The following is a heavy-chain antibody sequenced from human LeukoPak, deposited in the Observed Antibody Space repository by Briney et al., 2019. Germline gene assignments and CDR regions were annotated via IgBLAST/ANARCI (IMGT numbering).Heavy chain of an antibody. D-gene: IGHD3-10*01. CDR1: GFTFSSYG. CDR3: ARSIETYYYGSGSYYNNPAFDY. V-gene: IGHV3-30*03. Sequence: PGGSLRLSCAASGFTFSSYGMHWVRQAPGKGLEWVAVISYDGSNKYYADSVKGRFTISRDNSKNTLYLQMNSLRAEDTAVYYCARSIETYYYGSGSYYNNPAFDYWGQGTLVTVSS. J-gene: IGHJ4*02. CDR2: ISYDGSNK.